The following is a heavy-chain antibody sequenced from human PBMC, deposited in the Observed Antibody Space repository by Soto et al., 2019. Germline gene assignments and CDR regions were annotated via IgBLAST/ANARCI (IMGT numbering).Heavy chain of an antibody. D-gene: IGHD5-12*01. CDR3: AKDMDWGSGHNLGIDYYYYMDV. CDR1: GFTFDDYA. V-gene: IGHV3-9*01. J-gene: IGHJ6*03. CDR2: ISWNSGSI. Sequence: GGSLRLSCAASGFTFDDYAMHWVRQAPGKGLEWVSGISWNSGSIGYADSVKGRFTISRDNAKNSLYLQMNSLRAEDTALYYCAKDMDWGSGHNLGIDYYYYMDVWGKGTTVTVSS.